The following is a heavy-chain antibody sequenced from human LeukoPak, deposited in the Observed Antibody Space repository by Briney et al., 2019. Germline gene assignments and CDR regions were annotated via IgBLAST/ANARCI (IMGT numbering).Heavy chain of an antibody. CDR2: ISSSSSYI. CDR1: GFTFSSYS. D-gene: IGHD6-13*01. V-gene: IGHV3-21*04. CDR3: ARARWSSSSYYFDY. J-gene: IGHJ4*02. Sequence: GGSLRLSCAASGFTFSSYSMNWVRQAPGKGLEWVSSISSSSSYIYYADSVKGRFTISRDNAKNSLYLQMNSLRAEDTAVYYCARARWSSSSYYFDYWGQGTLVTVSS.